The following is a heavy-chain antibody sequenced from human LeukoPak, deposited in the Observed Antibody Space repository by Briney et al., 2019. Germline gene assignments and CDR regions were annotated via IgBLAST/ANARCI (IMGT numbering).Heavy chain of an antibody. CDR3: ARDMSAGGIDY. CDR1: GYTFTGYY. J-gene: IGHJ4*02. Sequence: ASVKVSCKASGYTFTGYYMHWVRQAPEQGLEWMGWINPNSGGTNYAQKFQGRVTMTRDTSITTAYMEQNRLRSDDTAVYYCARDMSAGGIDYWGQGSLVTVSS. V-gene: IGHV1-2*02. D-gene: IGHD6-13*01. CDR2: INPNSGGT.